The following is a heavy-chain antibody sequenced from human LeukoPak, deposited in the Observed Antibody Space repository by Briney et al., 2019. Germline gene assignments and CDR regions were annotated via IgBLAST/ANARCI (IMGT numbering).Heavy chain of an antibody. V-gene: IGHV4-39*01. CDR2: FYYSGST. D-gene: IGHD5-24*01. CDR3: ARHVRRDGYNFAY. J-gene: IGHJ4*02. Sequence: PSETLSLTCTVSGGSISSSSYYWGWIRQPPGKGLEWIGSFYYSGSTYYNPSLKSRVTISVDTHKNQFSMKLSSVTAADTAVYYCARHVRRDGYNFAYWGQGTLVTVSS. CDR1: GGSISSSSYY.